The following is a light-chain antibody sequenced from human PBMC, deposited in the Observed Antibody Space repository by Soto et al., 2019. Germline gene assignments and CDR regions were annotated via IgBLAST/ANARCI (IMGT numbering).Light chain of an antibody. V-gene: IGLV2-8*01. CDR1: SSVVGGYNY. J-gene: IGLJ1*01. CDR3: RSYAGSNAYV. CDR2: EVS. Sequence: QSVLTQPPSASGSPGQSVTISCTGTSSVVGGYNYVSWYQQHPGKAPKLMIYEVSKRPSGVPDRFSGSKSGNTASLTVSGLQAEDEADYYCRSYAGSNAYVFGTGTKVTVL.